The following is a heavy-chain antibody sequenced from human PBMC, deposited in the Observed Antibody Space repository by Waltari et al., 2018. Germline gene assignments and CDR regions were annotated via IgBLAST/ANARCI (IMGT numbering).Heavy chain of an antibody. J-gene: IGHJ6*02. V-gene: IGHV4-34*01. CDR3: ARVGDDQGSGRFGLDV. D-gene: IGHD3-10*01. CDR2: INRDGTA. Sequence: QAQLHPWGAGLLKPSETLSLPCAVSGGSFSGFFWSWIRQSPGKGMQWMGEINRDGTANEDPARKSRDGMAVDTIKSRIYRSLSSVTAADAAVYYCARVGDDQGSGRFGLDVWGRGTRVTVSS. CDR1: GGSFSGFF.